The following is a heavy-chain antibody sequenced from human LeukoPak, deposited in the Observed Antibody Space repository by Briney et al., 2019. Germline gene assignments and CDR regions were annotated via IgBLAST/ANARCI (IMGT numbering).Heavy chain of an antibody. Sequence: SETLSLNCTVSADSISSGYYWGWIRQSPGKGLEWIGSIHHSGSTYYNPSLRSRVTISVDMSKNQFSLRLNSVTAADTAVYYCARDGVSASGSCFGPWGQGTLVIVSS. J-gene: IGHJ5*02. CDR1: ADSISSGYY. CDR3: ARDGVSASGSCFGP. CDR2: IHHSGST. V-gene: IGHV4-38-2*02. D-gene: IGHD1-26*01.